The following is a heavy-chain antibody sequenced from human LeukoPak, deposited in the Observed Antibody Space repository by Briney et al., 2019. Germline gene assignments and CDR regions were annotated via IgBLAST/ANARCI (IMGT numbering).Heavy chain of an antibody. Sequence: GGSLRLSCAASGFTFSTYGMNWVRQAPGKGLEWVSSISSSSHIYYADSVKGRFTISRDNAKNSLYLQMNSLRAEDTAVYYCARAYCSSISCYYYFDYWGQGTLVTVSS. CDR1: GFTFSTYG. J-gene: IGHJ4*02. CDR2: ISSSSHI. D-gene: IGHD2-2*01. V-gene: IGHV3-21*01. CDR3: ARAYCSSISCYYYFDY.